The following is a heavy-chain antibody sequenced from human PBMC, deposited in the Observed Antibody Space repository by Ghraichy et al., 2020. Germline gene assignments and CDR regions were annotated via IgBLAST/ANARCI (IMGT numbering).Heavy chain of an antibody. CDR2: VKSKSAGETR. D-gene: IGHD3-10*01. V-gene: IGHV3-15*07. CDR1: GFDFTNAW. Sequence: GESLNISCAASGFDFTNAWVNWVRQAPGKGLEWVARVKSKSAGETRDYAAPVKGRFTISRDDSRNTLYLQMNSLKTEDTAVYYCSTGQHYGSDWGQGTLVAVSS. J-gene: IGHJ4*02. CDR3: STGQHYGSD.